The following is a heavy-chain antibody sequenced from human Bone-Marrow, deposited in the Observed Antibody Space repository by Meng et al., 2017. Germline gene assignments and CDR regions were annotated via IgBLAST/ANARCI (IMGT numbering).Heavy chain of an antibody. Sequence: SLKISCAASGFTSSDHYMDWVRQAPGKGLEWIGRTRNKANSYTTEYAASVKSRFTISRDDSKNSLYLQMNSLKTEDTAVYYCARVLSAANVFDYWGQGTMVTVSS. V-gene: IGHV3-72*01. J-gene: IGHJ4*02. CDR3: ARVLSAANVFDY. D-gene: IGHD2-15*01. CDR2: TRNKANSYTT. CDR1: GFTSSDHY.